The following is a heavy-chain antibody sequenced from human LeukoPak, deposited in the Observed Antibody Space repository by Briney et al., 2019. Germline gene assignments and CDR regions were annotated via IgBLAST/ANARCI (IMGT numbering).Heavy chain of an antibody. D-gene: IGHD6-19*01. J-gene: IGHJ4*02. Sequence: GGSLRLSCAASGFTFSSYGMHWVRQAPGKGLEWVAVIWYDGSNKYYADSVKGRFTISRDNSKNTLYLQMNSLKTEDTGMYYCTHFDGGWRWGQGTVVTVSS. CDR3: THFDGGWR. CDR2: IWYDGSNK. V-gene: IGHV3-33*01. CDR1: GFTFSSYG.